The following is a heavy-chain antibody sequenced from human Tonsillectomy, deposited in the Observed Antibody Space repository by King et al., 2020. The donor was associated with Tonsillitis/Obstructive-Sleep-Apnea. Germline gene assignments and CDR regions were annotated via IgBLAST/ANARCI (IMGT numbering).Heavy chain of an antibody. Sequence: QLQESGPGLVKPSETLPLTCTVSDGSISSSTYYWGWIRQPPGKGLEWIGTIYYSGITYYNPSLKSRVTISVDTSKNQFSLKRGFVTAADTAVYYCARQRGLGLFFDYWGQGTLVTVSS. CDR2: IYYSGIT. V-gene: IGHV4-39*01. J-gene: IGHJ4*02. CDR1: DGSISSSTYY. CDR3: ARQRGLGLFFDY. D-gene: IGHD3-10*01.